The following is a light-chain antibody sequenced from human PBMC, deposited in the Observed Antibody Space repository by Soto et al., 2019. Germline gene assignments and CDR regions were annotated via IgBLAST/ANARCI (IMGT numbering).Light chain of an antibody. Sequence: DIQLTQSPSFLSASVGDRVTITCRASQGISNYLAWYQQKPGKAPELLIYAASTLQSGVPSRFSGSGSGTDFTLTISCLQSEDFATYYCQQYYSFPTFGQGSKV. V-gene: IGKV1-9*01. CDR1: QGISNY. CDR2: AAS. CDR3: QQYYSFPT. J-gene: IGKJ1*01.